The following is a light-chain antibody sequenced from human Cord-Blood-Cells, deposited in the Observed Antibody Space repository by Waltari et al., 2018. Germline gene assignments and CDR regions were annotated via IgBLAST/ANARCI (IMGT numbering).Light chain of an antibody. V-gene: IGLV3-21*02. CDR2: DDS. J-gene: IGLJ2*01. CDR1: NIGNKS. Sequence: SYVLTQPPSVSVAPGQTARITCGGNNIGNKSVHWYQQKPGQAPVLVVYDDSDRPSGIPGRFSGSNSGNTATLTISSVEAGDEADYYCQVWDSSSDHPGVFGGGTKLTVL. CDR3: QVWDSSSDHPGV.